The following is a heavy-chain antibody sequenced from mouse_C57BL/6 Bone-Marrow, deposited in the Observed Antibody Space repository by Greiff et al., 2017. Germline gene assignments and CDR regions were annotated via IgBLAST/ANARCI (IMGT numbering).Heavy chain of an antibody. V-gene: IGHV2-9*01. D-gene: IGHD1-1*01. J-gene: IGHJ1*03. CDR1: GFSLTSYG. CDR3: ARHSTTVVSPYCYFAV. CDR2: IWGGGST. Sequence: VMLVESGPGLVAPSQSLSITCTVSGFSLTSYGVDWVRQPPGKGLEWLGVIWGGGSTNYNSATMSRLSIIKDNSKSQVFLKMNSLQTDDTAMYYCARHSTTVVSPYCYFAVWGTGTTVTVSS.